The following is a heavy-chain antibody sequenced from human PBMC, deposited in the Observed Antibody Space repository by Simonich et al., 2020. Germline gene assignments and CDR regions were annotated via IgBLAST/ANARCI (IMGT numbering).Heavy chain of an antibody. J-gene: IGHJ3*02. CDR1: GYTFTGYY. Sequence: QVQLVQSGAEVKKPGASVKVSCKASGYTFTGYYMHWVRQAPGQGLEWMGWINPNRGGTTYAQKFQGRVTMTRDTSISTAYMELSRLRSDDTAVYYCARDPVVPAAIRNAFDIWGQGTMVTVSS. V-gene: IGHV1-2*02. D-gene: IGHD2-2*01. CDR2: INPNRGGT. CDR3: ARDPVVPAAIRNAFDI.